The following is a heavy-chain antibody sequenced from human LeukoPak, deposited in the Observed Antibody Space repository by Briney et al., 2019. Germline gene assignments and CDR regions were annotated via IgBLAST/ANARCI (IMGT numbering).Heavy chain of an antibody. V-gene: IGHV1-2*02. CDR1: GYTFTGYY. J-gene: IGHJ4*02. CDR2: INPNSGST. CDR3: ARGNYYDSSGYSY. Sequence: ASVKVSCKASGYTFTGYYMHWVRQAPGQGLEWMGWINPNSGSTNYAQKFQGRVTMTRDTSISTAYMELSRLRSDDTAVYYCARGNYYDSSGYSYWGQGTLVTVSS. D-gene: IGHD3-22*01.